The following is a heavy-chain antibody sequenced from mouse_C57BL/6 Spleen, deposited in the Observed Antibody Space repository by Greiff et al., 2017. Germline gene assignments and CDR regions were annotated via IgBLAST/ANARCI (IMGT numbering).Heavy chain of an antibody. CDR3: ARPWGRFYAMDY. J-gene: IGHJ4*01. V-gene: IGHV5-17*01. D-gene: IGHD1-1*01. CDR1: GFTFSDYG. CDR2: ISSGSSTI. Sequence: DVHLVESGGGLVQPGGSLKLSCAASGFTFSDYGMHWVRQAPEKGLEWVAYISSGSSTIYYADTVKGRFTISRDNAKNTLFLQMTSLRSEDTAMYYCARPWGRFYAMDYWGQGTSVTVSS.